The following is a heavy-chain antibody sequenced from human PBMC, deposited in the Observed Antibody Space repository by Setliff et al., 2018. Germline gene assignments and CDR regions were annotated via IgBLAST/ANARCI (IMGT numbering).Heavy chain of an antibody. CDR3: ARAGPYYDFWSGYYDY. J-gene: IGHJ4*02. Sequence: SETLSLTCAVHGGSFSGYYWSWIRQPPGKGLEWIGEINHSGSTNYNPSLKSRVTISVDTSKNQFSLRLSSVTAADTAVYYCARAGPYYDFWSGYYDYWGQGTLVTVSS. CDR1: GGSFSGYY. V-gene: IGHV4-34*01. CDR2: INHSGST. D-gene: IGHD3-3*01.